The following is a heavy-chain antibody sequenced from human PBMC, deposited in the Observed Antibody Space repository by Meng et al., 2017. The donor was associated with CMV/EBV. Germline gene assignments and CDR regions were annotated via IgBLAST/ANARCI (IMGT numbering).Heavy chain of an antibody. CDR3: ARDLGEERSDY. CDR1: GYTFTSYG. J-gene: IGHJ4*02. Sequence: GESLKISCKASGYTFTSYGTSWVRQAPGQGLEWMGWISAYNGNTNYAQKLQGRVTMTTDTSTSTAYMELRSLRSDDTAVYYCARDLGEERSDYWGQGTLVTVSS. V-gene: IGHV1-18*01. CDR2: ISAYNGNT.